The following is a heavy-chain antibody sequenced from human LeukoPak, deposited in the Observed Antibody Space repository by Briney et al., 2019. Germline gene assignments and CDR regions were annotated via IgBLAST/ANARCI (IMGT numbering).Heavy chain of an antibody. J-gene: IGHJ4*02. CDR1: GGSFSGYY. V-gene: IGHV4-34*01. CDR3: ARGGGGSQN. CDR2: INHSGST. Sequence: KASETLSLTCAVYGGSFSGYYWSWIRQPPGKWLEWIGEINHSGSTNYNPSLKSRVTISVDTSKNQFSLKLSSVTAADTAVYYCARGGGGSQNWGQGTLVTVSS. D-gene: IGHD3-16*01.